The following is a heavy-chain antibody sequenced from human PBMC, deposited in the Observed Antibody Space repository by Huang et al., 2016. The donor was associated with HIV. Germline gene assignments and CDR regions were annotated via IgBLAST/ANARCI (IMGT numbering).Heavy chain of an antibody. Sequence: QVHLQQWGAGLLKSAETLSLTCAVYGGSLSGYYWSWLRQTPGKGLEWIGEINHLVSPNYIPSLKSRVSISMDGSKKQFSLKLRSISDADTAVYFCARDATKNPRGWFDPWGQGTLVTVSS. J-gene: IGHJ5*02. D-gene: IGHD3-10*01. CDR3: ARDATKNPRGWFDP. CDR2: INHLVSP. V-gene: IGHV4-34*02. CDR1: GGSLSGYY.